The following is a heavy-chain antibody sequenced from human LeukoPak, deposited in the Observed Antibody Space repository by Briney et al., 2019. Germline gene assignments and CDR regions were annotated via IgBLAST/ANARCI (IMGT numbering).Heavy chain of an antibody. Sequence: PGGSLRLSCAASGFTFDDYGMSWVRQAPGKGLEWVSGINWNGGSTGYADSVKGRFTISRDNAKSSLYLQMNSLRAEDTAVYYCARVLHKRNYDSGVYYGYWGQGTLVTVSS. CDR3: ARVLHKRNYDSGVYYGY. V-gene: IGHV3-20*04. D-gene: IGHD3-22*01. CDR1: GFTFDDYG. J-gene: IGHJ4*02. CDR2: INWNGGST.